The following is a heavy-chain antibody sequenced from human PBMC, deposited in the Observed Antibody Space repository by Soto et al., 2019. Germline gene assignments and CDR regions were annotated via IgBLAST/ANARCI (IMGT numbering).Heavy chain of an antibody. CDR1: GFTFSSYA. D-gene: IGHD4-4*01. J-gene: IGHJ4*02. Sequence: EVQLLESGGGLVQPGGSLRLSCAASGFTFSSYAMSWVRQAPGKGLEWVSAISGSGGSTYYADSVKGRFTISRDNSKNTLYLQMNSLRAEDTAVYYCAKDRPHDTVSTWYYFDYWGQGTLVTASS. V-gene: IGHV3-23*01. CDR2: ISGSGGST. CDR3: AKDRPHDTVSTWYYFDY.